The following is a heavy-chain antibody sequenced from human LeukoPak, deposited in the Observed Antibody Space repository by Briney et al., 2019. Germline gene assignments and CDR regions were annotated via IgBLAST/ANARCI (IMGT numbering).Heavy chain of an antibody. V-gene: IGHV4-59*01. CDR2: IYYSGST. Sequence: SETLSLTCTVSGGSISSYYWSWIRQPPGKGLEWIGYIYYSGSTNYNPSLKSRVTISVDTSKNQFSLKLSSVTAADTAVYYCARGLGSSGPLLGYYYMDVWGKGTTVTVSS. D-gene: IGHD6-19*01. CDR1: GGSISSYY. J-gene: IGHJ6*03. CDR3: ARGLGSSGPLLGYYYMDV.